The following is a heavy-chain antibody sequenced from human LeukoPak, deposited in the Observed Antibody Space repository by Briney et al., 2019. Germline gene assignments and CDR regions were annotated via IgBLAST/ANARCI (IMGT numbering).Heavy chain of an antibody. J-gene: IGHJ4*02. CDR3: ASNLGFGELSPDY. CDR1: GFTFSSYS. CDR2: ISISSSYI. D-gene: IGHD3-10*01. V-gene: IGHV3-21*01. Sequence: GGSLRLSCAASGFTFSSYSMNWVRQAPGKGLEWVSSISISSSYIYYADSVKGRFTISRDNAKNSLYLQMNSLRAEHTAVYYCASNLGFGELSPDYWGQGTLVPVSS.